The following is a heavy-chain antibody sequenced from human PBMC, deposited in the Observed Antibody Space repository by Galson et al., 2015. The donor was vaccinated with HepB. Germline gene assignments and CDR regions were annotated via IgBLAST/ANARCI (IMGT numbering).Heavy chain of an antibody. Sequence: SLRLSCAASGFSFSGFAVHWVRQASGKGLEWVGRIRSRVNSYATAYPASVKGRFTISRDDSKKTAYLQMNSLKTEDTAVYYCTRLSSSGFIDAFDMWGHGTMVTVSS. CDR1: GFSFSGFA. CDR3: TRLSSSGFIDAFDM. D-gene: IGHD6-19*01. V-gene: IGHV3-73*01. J-gene: IGHJ3*02. CDR2: IRSRVNSYAT.